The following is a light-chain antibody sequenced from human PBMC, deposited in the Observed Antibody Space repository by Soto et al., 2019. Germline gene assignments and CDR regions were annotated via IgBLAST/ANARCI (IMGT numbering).Light chain of an antibody. CDR1: GANIGSNY. CDR2: RND. J-gene: IGLJ1*01. Sequence: QSVLTQPPSASGTPGQRVTISCSGGGANIGSNYVHWYQHIPGTAPRLLIFRNDQRPSGVPDRFSGSKSGTSASLAISWLRSEDEADYYCAAWDDSLSGYVFGTGTKLTVL. CDR3: AAWDDSLSGYV. V-gene: IGLV1-47*01.